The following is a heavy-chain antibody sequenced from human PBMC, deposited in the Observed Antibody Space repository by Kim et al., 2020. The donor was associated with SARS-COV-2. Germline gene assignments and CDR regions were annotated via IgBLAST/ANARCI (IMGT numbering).Heavy chain of an antibody. Sequence: QGRVTITADESTSTAYMELSSLRSEDTAVYYCAREEYQLLLDYYYYGMDVWGQGTTVTVSS. D-gene: IGHD2-2*01. CDR3: AREEYQLLLDYYYYGMDV. V-gene: IGHV1-69*01. J-gene: IGHJ6*02.